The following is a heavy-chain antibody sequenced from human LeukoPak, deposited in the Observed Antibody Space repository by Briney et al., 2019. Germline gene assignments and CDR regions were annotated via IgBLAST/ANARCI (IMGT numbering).Heavy chain of an antibody. D-gene: IGHD3-10*02. CDR1: GFTFSSYG. J-gene: IGHJ6*04. Sequence: PGGSLRLSCAASGFTFSSYGMSWVRQASGKGLEWVSYISSSGSTIYYADSVKGRFTISRDNAKNSLYLQMNSLRAEDTAVYYCAELGITMIGGVWGKGTTVTISS. CDR2: ISSSGSTI. CDR3: AELGITMIGGV. V-gene: IGHV3-48*04.